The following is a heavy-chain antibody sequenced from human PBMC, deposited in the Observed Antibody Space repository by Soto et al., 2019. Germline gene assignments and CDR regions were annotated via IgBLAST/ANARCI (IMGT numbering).Heavy chain of an antibody. J-gene: IGHJ5*02. CDR3: ARSLALAVAASNNYLDP. CDR2: ISAYNGNT. Sequence: QVQLVQSGTEVKKTGASVKVSCKASGYEFTNYGISWVRQAPGQGLEWMGWISAYNGNTKYEQTLQGRITMSTDTSTGTAYMELRRLRSDDTALYYCARSLALAVAASNNYLDPWGQGTLVIVSS. V-gene: IGHV1-18*04. D-gene: IGHD2-15*01. CDR1: GYEFTNYG.